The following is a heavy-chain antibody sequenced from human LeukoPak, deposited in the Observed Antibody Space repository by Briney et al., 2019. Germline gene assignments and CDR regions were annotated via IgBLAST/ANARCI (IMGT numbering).Heavy chain of an antibody. CDR2: ISSNGGST. CDR1: GFTLSSYA. Sequence: PRGSLRLSCSASGFTLSSYAMHWIRQGPVKGLEYVSAISSNGGSTYYADSVKGRFTISRDNSKNTLYLQMSSLRAEDTAVYYCVKDRHCSSTSCYGWFDPWGQGTLVTVSS. D-gene: IGHD2-2*01. J-gene: IGHJ5*02. CDR3: VKDRHCSSTSCYGWFDP. V-gene: IGHV3-64D*06.